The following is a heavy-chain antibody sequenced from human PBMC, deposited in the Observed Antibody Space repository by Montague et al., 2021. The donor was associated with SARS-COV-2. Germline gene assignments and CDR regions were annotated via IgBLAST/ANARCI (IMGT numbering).Heavy chain of an antibody. CDR2: IYYTGTT. D-gene: IGHD2-15*01. CDR1: GASFSNYY. Sequence: SETLSLTCTVSGASFSNYYWSWIRQPPGKGLEWIGYIYYTGTTNYNPSLKSRVTISVDTSKTQFSLKLTSVTAADTAVYYCAREGYCSGGTCFSSGPNWFDPWGQGTLVTVSP. J-gene: IGHJ5*02. CDR3: AREGYCSGGTCFSSGPNWFDP. V-gene: IGHV4-59*01.